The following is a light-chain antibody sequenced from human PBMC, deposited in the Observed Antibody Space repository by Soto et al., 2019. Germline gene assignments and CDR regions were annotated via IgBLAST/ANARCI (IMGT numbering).Light chain of an antibody. J-gene: IGKJ2*01. CDR2: WAT. Sequence: DIVMTQSPDSLTVSLGERATINCKSSRSVLDNSDNKNYLAWYQQKSGQPPKLLIYWATTREFGVPDRFSGSGSGTDFTLTISSLQAEAVAVYYCQQYYSTPYTFGQGTKLEIK. V-gene: IGKV4-1*01. CDR3: QQYYSTPYT. CDR1: RSVLDNSDNKNY.